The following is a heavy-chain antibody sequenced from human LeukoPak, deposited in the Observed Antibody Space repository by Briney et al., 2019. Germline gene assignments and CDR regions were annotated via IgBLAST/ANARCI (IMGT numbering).Heavy chain of an antibody. Sequence: PGGSLRLSCAASGFTFSAYWMSWVRQAPGKGLNWVANIKQDGSEKYYVDSVKGRFTISRDNAKNSLYLQMNSLRVEDTAVYYCNTVTYYNTRAPGDYWGQGTLVTVSS. D-gene: IGHD3-10*01. V-gene: IGHV3-7*02. J-gene: IGHJ4*02. CDR1: GFTFSAYW. CDR3: NTVTYYNTRAPGDY. CDR2: IKQDGSEK.